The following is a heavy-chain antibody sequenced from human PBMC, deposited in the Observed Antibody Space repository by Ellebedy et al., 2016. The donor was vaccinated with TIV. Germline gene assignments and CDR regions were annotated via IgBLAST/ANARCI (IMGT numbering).Heavy chain of an antibody. CDR2: VIHTGST. J-gene: IGHJ4*02. CDR3: ARVRRESLWFAESQYFFDY. V-gene: IGHV4-34*12. D-gene: IGHD3-10*01. CDR1: GDSFRGYY. Sequence: SQTLSLTCAVYGDSFRGYYRSWIRQPPGKGLEWIGEVIHTGSTNYNPSLKSRVTLSVDTSKHQFSLNLSSVTAADTAVYYCARVRRESLWFAESQYFFDYWGQGTLVTVSS.